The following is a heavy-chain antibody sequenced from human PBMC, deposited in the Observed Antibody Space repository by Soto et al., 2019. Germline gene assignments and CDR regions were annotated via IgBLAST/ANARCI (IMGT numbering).Heavy chain of an antibody. CDR1: GFTFSSYA. CDR3: VKEVRGATWHAFDI. CDR2: ISSNGGST. J-gene: IGHJ3*02. V-gene: IGHV3-64D*08. D-gene: IGHD1-26*01. Sequence: GGSLRLSCSASGFTFSSYAMHWVRQAPGKGLEYVSAISSNGGSTYYADSVKGRFTISRDNSKNTLYLQMSSLRAEDTAVYYCVKEVRGATWHAFDIWGQGTMVTVSS.